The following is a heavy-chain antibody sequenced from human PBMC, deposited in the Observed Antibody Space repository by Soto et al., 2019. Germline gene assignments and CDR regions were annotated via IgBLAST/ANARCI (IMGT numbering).Heavy chain of an antibody. CDR1: GFTFSSYA. J-gene: IGHJ5*02. CDR3: ARDLAWLVLWFDP. V-gene: IGHV3-30-3*01. CDR2: ISYDGSNK. D-gene: IGHD6-19*01. Sequence: QVQLVESGGGVVQPGRSLRLSCAASGFTFSSYAMHWVRQAPGKGLEWVAVISYDGSNKYYADSVKGRFTISRDNSKNTLYLQMNSLRAEDTAVYYCARDLAWLVLWFDPWGQGTLVTGSS.